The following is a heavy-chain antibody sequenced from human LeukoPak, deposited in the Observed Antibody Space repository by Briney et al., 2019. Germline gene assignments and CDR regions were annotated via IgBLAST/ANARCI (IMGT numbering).Heavy chain of an antibody. J-gene: IGHJ4*02. V-gene: IGHV4-59*01. CDR3: ARSLYTSSWSL. CDR1: GGSISGYY. CDR2: IFYDGST. D-gene: IGHD6-13*01. Sequence: SETLSLTCTVSGGSISGYYWTWIRQPPGKGLEWIGYIFYDGSTNYNSSLKSRVTISLDTSKNQFSLKLRSVTAADTAVYYCARSLYTSSWSLWGQGTLVTASS.